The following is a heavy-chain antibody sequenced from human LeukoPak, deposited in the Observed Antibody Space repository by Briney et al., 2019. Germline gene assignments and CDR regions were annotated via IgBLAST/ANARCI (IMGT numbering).Heavy chain of an antibody. CDR3: ARQGDYYDSSGYFDY. CDR1: GGSISSSSYY. V-gene: IGHV4-39*01. CDR2: IYYSGST. D-gene: IGHD3-22*01. J-gene: IGHJ4*02. Sequence: SETLSLTCTVSGGSISSSSYYWGWIRQPPGKGMEWIGSIYYSGSTYYNPSLKSRVTISVDTSKNQFSLKLRSVTAADTAVYYCARQGDYYDSSGYFDYWGQGTLVTVSS.